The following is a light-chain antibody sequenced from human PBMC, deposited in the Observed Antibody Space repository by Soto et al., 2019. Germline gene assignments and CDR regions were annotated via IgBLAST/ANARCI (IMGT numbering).Light chain of an antibody. CDR3: QQSYSRPPT. CDR2: AAS. J-gene: IGKJ5*01. Sequence: DIQMTQSPSSLSASVGDRVTITCRASQSISSYLNWYQQKPGKAPKLLIYAASSLQSGVPSRFSGSGSGTDFTLTISSLQPEDFAIYYCQQSYSRPPTFGQGTRLEIK. CDR1: QSISSY. V-gene: IGKV1-39*01.